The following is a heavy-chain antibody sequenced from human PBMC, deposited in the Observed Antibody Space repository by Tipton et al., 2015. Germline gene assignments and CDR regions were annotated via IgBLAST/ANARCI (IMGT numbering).Heavy chain of an antibody. CDR2: IFYTGTT. CDR3: ARDDHQLDAFDI. CDR1: GGSVSSRSYY. V-gene: IGHV4-61*01. D-gene: IGHD1-1*01. Sequence: TLSLTCTVSGGSVSSRSYYWSWVRQAPGKGLEWIGYIFYTGTTNYNSSLRSRVTILVDTSKNEFSLKLTSVTAADAAIYYCARDDHQLDAFDIWGQGTMVTVSS. J-gene: IGHJ3*02.